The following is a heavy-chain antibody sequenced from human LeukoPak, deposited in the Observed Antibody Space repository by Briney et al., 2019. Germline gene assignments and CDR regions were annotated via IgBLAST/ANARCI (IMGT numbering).Heavy chain of an antibody. V-gene: IGHV3-21*01. Sequence: GGSLRLSCAASGFTFSSYSMNWVRQAPGKGLEWVSSISSSSSYIYYADSVKGRFTISRDNAKNSLYLQMNSLRAEDTAVYYCASGYDFWSGYYTSAFDIWGQGTMVTVSS. J-gene: IGHJ3*02. CDR2: ISSSSSYI. CDR3: ASGYDFWSGYYTSAFDI. CDR1: GFTFSSYS. D-gene: IGHD3-3*01.